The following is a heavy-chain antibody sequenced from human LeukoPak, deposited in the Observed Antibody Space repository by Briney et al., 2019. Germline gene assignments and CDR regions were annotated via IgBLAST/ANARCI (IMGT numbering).Heavy chain of an antibody. CDR2: IWPDGSTK. Sequence: GRSLRLSCTASGFPFSSYGMHWVRQAPGKGLVWVTVIWPDGSTKYYVDSVKGRFTISRDNAKNSLYLQMNSLRVEDTAVYYCANDYYDSSGYRAHGAFDIWGQGTMVTVSS. J-gene: IGHJ3*02. CDR3: ANDYYDSSGYRAHGAFDI. V-gene: IGHV3-33*03. CDR1: GFPFSSYG. D-gene: IGHD3-22*01.